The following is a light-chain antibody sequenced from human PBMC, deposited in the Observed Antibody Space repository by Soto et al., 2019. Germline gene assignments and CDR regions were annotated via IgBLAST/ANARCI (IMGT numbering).Light chain of an antibody. CDR1: QSVSSSY. CDR3: QQYGSSPVT. V-gene: IGKV3-20*01. Sequence: EIVLTQSPGTLSLSPGERGTLSCRASQSVSSSYLAWYQQKPGQAPRLLIYGASSRATGIPDRFSGSGSGTDFTLTISRLEPEDFAVYYCQQYGSSPVTFGLGTKVDIK. CDR2: GAS. J-gene: IGKJ1*01.